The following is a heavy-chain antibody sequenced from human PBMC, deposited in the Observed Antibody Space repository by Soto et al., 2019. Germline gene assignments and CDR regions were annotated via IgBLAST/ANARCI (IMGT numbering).Heavy chain of an antibody. CDR2: IYYSGST. CDR1: GGSVSSGSYY. D-gene: IGHD3-22*01. CDR3: AGGGYYYEAEYFQH. J-gene: IGHJ1*01. Sequence: PSETLSLTCTVSGGSVSSGSYYWSWILHPPGKGLEWIGYIYYSGSTNYNPSLKSRVTISVDTSKNQFSLKLSSVTAADTAVYYCAGGGYYYEAEYFQHWGQGTLVTVSS. V-gene: IGHV4-61*01.